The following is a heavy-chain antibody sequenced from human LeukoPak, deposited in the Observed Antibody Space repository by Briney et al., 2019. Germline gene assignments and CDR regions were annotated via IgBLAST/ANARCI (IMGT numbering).Heavy chain of an antibody. Sequence: ASVKVSCKASGYRFINYGISWVRQAPGQGLEWMGWISVYNANTNYAQTLQGRVTMTTDTSTSTAYMELRSLRSVDTAVYYCARDHWQTPSYFDYWGQGTLVTVSS. CDR2: ISVYNANT. CDR1: GYRFINYG. D-gene: IGHD1-1*01. J-gene: IGHJ4*02. CDR3: ARDHWQTPSYFDY. V-gene: IGHV1-18*01.